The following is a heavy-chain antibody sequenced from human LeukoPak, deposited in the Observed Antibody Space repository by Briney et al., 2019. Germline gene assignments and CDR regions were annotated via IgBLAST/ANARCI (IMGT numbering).Heavy chain of an antibody. CDR3: ARGWASGPAEGEEFDY. D-gene: IGHD5-12*01. Sequence: KPGGSLRLSCAASGFTFSSYSMNWVRQAPGKGLEWVSSISSSSSYIYYADSVKGRFTISRDNAKNSLYLQMNSLRAEDTAVYYCARGWASGPAEGEEFDYWGQGTLVTVSS. V-gene: IGHV3-21*01. CDR2: ISSSSSYI. CDR1: GFTFSSYS. J-gene: IGHJ4*02.